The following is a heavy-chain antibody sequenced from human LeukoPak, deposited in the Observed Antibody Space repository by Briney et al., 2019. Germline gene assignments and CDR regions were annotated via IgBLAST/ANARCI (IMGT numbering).Heavy chain of an antibody. V-gene: IGHV4-34*01. CDR1: VGSFSGYY. Sequence: SETPSLTCAVYVGSFSGYYWSWIRQPPGKGLEWIGEINHSGSTNYNPPLKSRVTISVDTSKNQFSLKLSSVTAADTAVYYCARGAGYGSGPYYFDYWGQGTLVTVSS. CDR2: INHSGST. CDR3: ARGAGYGSGPYYFDY. D-gene: IGHD3-10*01. J-gene: IGHJ4*02.